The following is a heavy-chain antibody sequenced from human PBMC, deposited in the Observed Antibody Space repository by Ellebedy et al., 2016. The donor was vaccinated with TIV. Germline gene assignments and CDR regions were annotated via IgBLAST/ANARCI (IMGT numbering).Heavy chain of an antibody. D-gene: IGHD4-17*01. CDR2: IYQDGSEQ. J-gene: IGHJ5*02. Sequence: PGGSLRLPCEASGFNFRSYWMSWVRQAPGKGLEWVANIYQDGSEQYYVDSVKGRFTISRDNARNSVYLQMNSLRAEDTAVYYCARRGSYGDYSVRVNSWFDLWGQGTLVTVSS. V-gene: IGHV3-7*01. CDR3: ARRGSYGDYSVRVNSWFDL. CDR1: GFNFRSYW.